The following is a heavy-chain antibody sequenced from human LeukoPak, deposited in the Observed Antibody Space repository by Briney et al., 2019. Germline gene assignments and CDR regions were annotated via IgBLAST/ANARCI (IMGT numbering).Heavy chain of an antibody. CDR1: GYNFSGYW. Sequence: GESLQISSQGSGYNFSGYWIAWVRQMPGKGREWMGLIYPGDVDARYSPSFQGEVTTTVDKSIKNSYLQWSSLKDSDTAIYFCARLYVVHYFFVFWGQGTPVTVSS. D-gene: IGHD5/OR15-5a*01. J-gene: IGHJ4*02. V-gene: IGHV5-51*01. CDR2: IYPGDVDA. CDR3: ARLYVVHYFFVF.